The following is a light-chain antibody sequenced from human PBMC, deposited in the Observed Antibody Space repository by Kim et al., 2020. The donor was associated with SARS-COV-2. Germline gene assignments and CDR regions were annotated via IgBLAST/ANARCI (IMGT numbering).Light chain of an antibody. Sequence: SVSPGEEATLSCRASQSVSSNLAWYQQKPGQAPRLLIYGASTRATGIPARFSGSGTGTELTLTISRLQSEDFAVYYCQQYNDWPYTCGQGTKLEI. V-gene: IGKV3-15*01. CDR3: QQYNDWPYT. CDR2: GAS. J-gene: IGKJ2*01. CDR1: QSVSSN.